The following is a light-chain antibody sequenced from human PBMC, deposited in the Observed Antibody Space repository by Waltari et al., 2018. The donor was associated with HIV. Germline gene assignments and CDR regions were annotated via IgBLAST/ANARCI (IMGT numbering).Light chain of an antibody. J-gene: IGLJ3*02. Sequence: QSALTQPASVSGSPGQSITTSCTGRTFDASDYKFVSWFQHHPGKAPTVVVYEVSNRHSGVSSRFSGCKSGNGASLTISGLQAEDEATYFCMSYISSSSPVFGGGTKLTVL. CDR2: EVS. CDR1: TFDASDYKF. V-gene: IGLV2-14*01. CDR3: MSYISSSSPV.